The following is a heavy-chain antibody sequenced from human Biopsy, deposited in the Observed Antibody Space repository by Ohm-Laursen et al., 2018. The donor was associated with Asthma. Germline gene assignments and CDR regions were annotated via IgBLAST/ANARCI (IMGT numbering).Heavy chain of an antibody. J-gene: IGHJ6*02. CDR3: ARVVSYGDIYFGIDV. CDR2: RLWSGST. Sequence: PSETLSLTCRVSGGYAGSSDHHWAWTRRAPGEEPEWVGCRLWSGSTHYSRSLERRVSISIYTATNEFYMKLWSVAPADTAVYICARVVSYGDIYFGIDVWGPGNTVAVS. V-gene: IGHV4-39*02. CDR1: GGYAGSSDHH. D-gene: IGHD4-17*01.